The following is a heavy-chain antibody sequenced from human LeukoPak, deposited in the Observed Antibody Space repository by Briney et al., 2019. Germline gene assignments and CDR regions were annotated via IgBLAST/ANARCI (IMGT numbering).Heavy chain of an antibody. CDR2: TYYSGST. D-gene: IGHD3-16*01. V-gene: IGHV4-59*01. Sequence: SETLSLTCTVSGGSMSNYYWNWIRQPPGKGLEWIGYTYYSGSTNYNPSLKSRVTISVDTSKNQFTLKLSSVTAADTAVHYCARGRYGWLPFDFWGQGTLVTVSS. J-gene: IGHJ4*02. CDR1: GGSMSNYY. CDR3: ARGRYGWLPFDF.